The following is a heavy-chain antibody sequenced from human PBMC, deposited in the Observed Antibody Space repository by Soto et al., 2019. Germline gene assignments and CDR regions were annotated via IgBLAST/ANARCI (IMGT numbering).Heavy chain of an antibody. CDR1: GGSFSGYY. CDR3: ARGLSANYDFWSGYYKRYYFDY. CDR2: INHSGST. D-gene: IGHD3-3*01. Sequence: TLSLTCAVYGGSFSGYYWSWIRQPPGKGLEWIGEINHSGSTNYNPSLKSRVTISVDTSKNQFSLKLSSVTAADTAVYYCARGLSANYDFWSGYYKRYYFDYWGQGTLVTVSS. V-gene: IGHV4-34*01. J-gene: IGHJ4*02.